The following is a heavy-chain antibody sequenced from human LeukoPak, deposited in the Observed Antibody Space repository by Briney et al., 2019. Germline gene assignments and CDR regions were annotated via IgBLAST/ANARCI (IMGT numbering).Heavy chain of an antibody. V-gene: IGHV1-24*01. CDR1: GYTLTELS. J-gene: IGHJ6*03. D-gene: IGHD3-10*01. Sequence: ASVKVSCKVSGYTLTELSMHWVRQAPGKGLEWMGGFDPEDGETIYAQKFQGRVTITTDESTSTAYMELSSLRSEDTAVYYCASRYGSGSYYNYYYYYYMDVWGKGTTVTVSS. CDR3: ASRYGSGSYYNYYYYYYMDV. CDR2: FDPEDGET.